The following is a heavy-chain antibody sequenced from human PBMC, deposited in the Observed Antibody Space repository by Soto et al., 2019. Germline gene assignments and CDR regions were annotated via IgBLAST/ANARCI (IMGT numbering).Heavy chain of an antibody. CDR1: GFTFSSYS. CDR2: ISSSSSYI. V-gene: IGHV3-21*01. J-gene: IGHJ5*02. D-gene: IGHD6-13*01. CDR3: ARGYVAADNWFDP. Sequence: GGSLRLSCAASGFTFSSYSMNWVRQAPGKGLEWVSSISSSSSYIYYADSVKGRFTISRDNAKNSLYLQMNSLRAEDTAVYYCARGYVAADNWFDPWGQGTLVTVSS.